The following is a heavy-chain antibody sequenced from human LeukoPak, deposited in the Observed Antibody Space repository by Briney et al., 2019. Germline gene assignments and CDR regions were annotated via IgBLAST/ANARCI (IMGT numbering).Heavy chain of an antibody. Sequence: GGSLRLSCGASGFTFSSYDMHWVRRAPGKGLEWVAGIRYDGRHTYHADSVKGRFTISRDNAKNSLYLQMNSLRAEDTAVYYCARVVAVARFDYWGQGTLVTVSS. CDR1: GFTFSSYD. V-gene: IGHV3-33*08. CDR2: IRYDGRHT. CDR3: ARVVAVARFDY. J-gene: IGHJ4*02. D-gene: IGHD6-19*01.